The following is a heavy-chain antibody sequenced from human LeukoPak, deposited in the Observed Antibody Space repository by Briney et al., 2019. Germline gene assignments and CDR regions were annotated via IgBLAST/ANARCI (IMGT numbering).Heavy chain of an antibody. J-gene: IGHJ4*02. CDR3: ARDPPGIAASVSGG. V-gene: IGHV3-53*01. Sequence: GSLRLSCTASGFTVSNNYMNWVRQAPGKGLEWVALIYSGGTTNYADSVKGRFTISRDNSKNTLYLQMTNVRAEDTAVYYCARDPPGIAASVSGGWGQGTLVTVSS. CDR1: GFTVSNNY. CDR2: IYSGGTT. D-gene: IGHD6-13*01.